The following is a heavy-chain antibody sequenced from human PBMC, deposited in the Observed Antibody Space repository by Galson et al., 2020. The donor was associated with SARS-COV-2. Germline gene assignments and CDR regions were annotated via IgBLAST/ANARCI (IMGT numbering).Heavy chain of an antibody. CDR3: ARPWAQQSLVAMDV. V-gene: IGHV3-64*01. CDR2: IDKIGDRT. J-gene: IGHJ6*02. Sequence: TGGSLRLSCAASGFTFSDYAMHWVRQAPGKGLESVAAIDKIGDRTYYANSVKGRFTISRDNSKNTLYLQMGSLRAEDMAVYYCARPWAQQSLVAMDVWGQGTTVTVSS. D-gene: IGHD6-13*01. CDR1: GFTFSDYA.